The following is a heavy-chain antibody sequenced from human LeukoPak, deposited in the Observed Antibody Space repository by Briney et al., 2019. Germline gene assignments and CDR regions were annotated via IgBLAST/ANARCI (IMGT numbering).Heavy chain of an antibody. V-gene: IGHV3-30*04. D-gene: IGHD1-1*01. CDR3: AKASLDAFDI. Sequence: PGGSLRLSCAASGFTFSTYAMHWVRQAPGKGLEWVAVISYDGSSKYYADSVKGRFTISRDNSKNTLYLQMNSLRAEDTAVYYCAKASLDAFDIWGQGTMVTVSS. CDR1: GFTFSTYA. CDR2: ISYDGSSK. J-gene: IGHJ3*02.